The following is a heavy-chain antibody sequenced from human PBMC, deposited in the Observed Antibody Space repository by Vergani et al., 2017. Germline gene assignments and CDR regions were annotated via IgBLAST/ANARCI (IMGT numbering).Heavy chain of an antibody. CDR1: GGSISSSSYY. D-gene: IGHD6-13*01. J-gene: IGHJ6*02. CDR3: AAIAASAYYGMDV. V-gene: IGHV4-39*01. CDR2: IYYSGST. Sequence: QLQLQESGPGLVKPSETLSLTCTVSGGSISSSSYYWGWIRQPPGKGLEWIGGIYYSGSTYYNPSLKSRVTISVDTSKNQFSLKLSSVTAADTAVYYCAAIAASAYYGMDVWGQGTTVTVSS.